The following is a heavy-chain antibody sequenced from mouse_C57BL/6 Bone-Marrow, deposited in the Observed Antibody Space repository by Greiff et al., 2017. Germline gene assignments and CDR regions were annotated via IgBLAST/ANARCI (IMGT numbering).Heavy chain of an antibody. CDR3: VRRRFPYYFYF. V-gene: IGHV1-69*01. CDR1: GYTFTSHW. CDR2: IDPSDSYT. Sequence: QVQLQQPGAELVMPGASVKLSCRASGYTFTSHWMHWVKQRPGQGLEWIGEIDPSDSYTNYNQTFKGKSTLTVDKSSSTAYMQLSSLTSEDSAVYYCVRRRFPYYFYFWGQGTTLTVSS. J-gene: IGHJ2*01.